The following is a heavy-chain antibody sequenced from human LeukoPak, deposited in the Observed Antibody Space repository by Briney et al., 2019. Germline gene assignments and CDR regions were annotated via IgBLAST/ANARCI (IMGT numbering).Heavy chain of an antibody. V-gene: IGHV3-21*01. Sequence: ETLSLTCAVYGGSFSGYYWSWIRQAPGKGLEWVSSITSGSSYIYYADSVKGRFTISRDNAKNSLYLQMNSLRAEDTAVYYCARDPYSGSYYAYYYYYMDVWGKGTTVTVSS. CDR2: ITSGSSYI. J-gene: IGHJ6*03. CDR1: GGSFSGYY. D-gene: IGHD1-26*01. CDR3: ARDPYSGSYYAYYYYYMDV.